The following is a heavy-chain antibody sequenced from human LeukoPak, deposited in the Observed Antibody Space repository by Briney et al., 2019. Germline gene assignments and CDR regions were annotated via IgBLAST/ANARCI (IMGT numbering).Heavy chain of an antibody. J-gene: IGHJ4*02. CDR1: GGSISSYY. Sequence: SETLSLTCTVSGGSISSYYWSWIRQPPGKGLEWIGYIYYSGSTNYNPSLKSRVTISVDTSKNQFSLKLSSVTAADTAVYYCARVDKTGTTGYWGQGTLVTVSS. CDR3: ARVDKTGTTGY. D-gene: IGHD1-1*01. V-gene: IGHV4-59*12. CDR2: IYYSGST.